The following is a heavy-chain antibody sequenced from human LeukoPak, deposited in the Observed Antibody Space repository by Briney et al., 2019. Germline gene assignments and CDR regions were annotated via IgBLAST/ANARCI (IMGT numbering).Heavy chain of an antibody. J-gene: IGHJ4*02. V-gene: IGHV3-33*06. CDR2: IWYDGSNK. Sequence: GRSLRLSCAASGFTFSSYGMHWVRQAPGKGLEWVAVIWYDGSNKYYADSVKGRFTISRDNSKNTLYLQMNSLRAEDTAVYYCAKDYYYGSGSPYFDYWGQGTPVTVSS. CDR3: AKDYYYGSGSPYFDY. CDR1: GFTFSSYG. D-gene: IGHD3-10*01.